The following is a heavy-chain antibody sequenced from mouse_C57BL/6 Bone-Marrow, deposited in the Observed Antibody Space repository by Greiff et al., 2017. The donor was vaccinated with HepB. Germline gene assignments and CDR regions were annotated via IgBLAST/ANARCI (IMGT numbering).Heavy chain of an antibody. CDR3: ARVYGSLDY. D-gene: IGHD1-1*01. Sequence: EVMLVESGGGLVKPGGSLKLSCAASGFTFSSYAMSWVRQTPEKRLEWVATISDGGSYTYYPDNVKGRFTISRDNAKNNLYLQMSHLKSEDTAMYYCARVYGSLDYLGQGTTLTVSS. V-gene: IGHV5-4*03. J-gene: IGHJ2*01. CDR2: ISDGGSYT. CDR1: GFTFSSYA.